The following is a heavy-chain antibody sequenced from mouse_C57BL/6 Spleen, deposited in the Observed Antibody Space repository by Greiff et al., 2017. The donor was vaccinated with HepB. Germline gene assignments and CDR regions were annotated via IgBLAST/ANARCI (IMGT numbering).Heavy chain of an antibody. CDR1: GFTFSSYA. CDR3: ARDYGYDGSSYAMDY. V-gene: IGHV5-4*01. J-gene: IGHJ4*01. CDR2: ISDGGSYT. D-gene: IGHD2-2*01. Sequence: DVKLVESGGGLVKPGGSLKLSCAASGFTFSSYAMSWVRQTPEKRLEWVATISDGGSYTYYPDNVKGRFTISRDNAKNNLYLQMSHLKSEDTAMYYCARDYGYDGSSYAMDYWGQGTSVTVSS.